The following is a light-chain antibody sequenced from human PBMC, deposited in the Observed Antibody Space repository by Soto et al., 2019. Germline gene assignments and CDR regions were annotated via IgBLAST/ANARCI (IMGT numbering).Light chain of an antibody. CDR3: QQYGSSPPT. J-gene: IGKJ1*01. V-gene: IGKV3-20*01. CDR2: GAA. Sequence: DIVLTQSPATLSLSPGEIATLSCRASHSISSTYVAWYRQQRGQAPRILLIGAANSATGIPARFSGSGSGRDLTLTISRLEPEDFAVYFCQQYGSSPPTCGQGTKVDIK. CDR1: HSISSTY.